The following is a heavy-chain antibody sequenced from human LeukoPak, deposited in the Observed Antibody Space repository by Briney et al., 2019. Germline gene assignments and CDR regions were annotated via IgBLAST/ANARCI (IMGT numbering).Heavy chain of an antibody. CDR1: GYTFTSYG. Sequence: ASVKVSCKASGYTFTSYGISWVRQAPGQGLEWMGWISAYNGNTNYAQKLQGRVTMTTDTSTSTACMELRSLRSDDTAVYYCARWDEYSSGWAHFDYWGQGTLVTVSS. CDR2: ISAYNGNT. CDR3: ARWDEYSSGWAHFDY. J-gene: IGHJ4*02. D-gene: IGHD6-19*01. V-gene: IGHV1-18*01.